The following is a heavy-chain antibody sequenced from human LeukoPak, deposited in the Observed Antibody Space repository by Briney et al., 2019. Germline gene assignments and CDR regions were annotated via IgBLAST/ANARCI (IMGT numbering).Heavy chain of an antibody. D-gene: IGHD6-13*01. CDR1: GGSFSGYY. V-gene: IGHV4-34*01. J-gene: IGHJ5*02. CDR2: INHSGST. CDR3: ARDSPRYSSSWRGRFDP. Sequence: SETLSLTCAGYGGSFSGYYWSWIRQPPGKGLEWIGEINHSGSTNYNPSLKSRVTLSVDSSKNQFSLKLTSVTAADTAVYYCARDSPRYSSSWRGRFDPWGQGTLVTVSS.